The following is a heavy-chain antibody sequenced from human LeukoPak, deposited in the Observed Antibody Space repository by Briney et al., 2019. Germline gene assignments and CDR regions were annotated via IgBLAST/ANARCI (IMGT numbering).Heavy chain of an antibody. D-gene: IGHD1-26*01. J-gene: IGHJ4*02. CDR1: GFTFSSYA. V-gene: IGHV3-30-3*01. Sequence: GGSLRLSCAASGFTFSSYAMHWVRQAPGKGLGWVAVISYVGSNKYYADSVKGRFTISRDNSKNTLYLQMNSLRAEDTAVYYCARGSGTTDYWGQGTLVTVSS. CDR3: ARGSGTTDY. CDR2: ISYVGSNK.